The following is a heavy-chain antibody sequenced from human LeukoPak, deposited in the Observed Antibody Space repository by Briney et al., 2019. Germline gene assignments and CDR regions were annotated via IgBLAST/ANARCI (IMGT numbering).Heavy chain of an antibody. CDR1: GFTFSSYA. D-gene: IGHD3-10*01. Sequence: PGGSLRLSCAASGFTFSSYAMHWVRQAPGKGLEWVAVISYDGSNKYYADSVKGRFTISRDNSKNTLYLQMNGLRAEDTAVYYCARFREFLPFDYWGQGTLVTVSS. CDR3: ARFREFLPFDY. V-gene: IGHV3-30*01. CDR2: ISYDGSNK. J-gene: IGHJ4*02.